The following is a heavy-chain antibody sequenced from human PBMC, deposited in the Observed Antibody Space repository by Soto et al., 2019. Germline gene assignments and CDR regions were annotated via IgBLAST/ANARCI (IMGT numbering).Heavy chain of an antibody. CDR1: GYTFTYRY. Sequence: LVQVSCKASGYTFTYRYLHWVRQAPGQALEWMGWITPFNGNTNYAQKFQERVTITRDRPMSTAYMELSSLRSEDTAMYYCARSAADGTIAHYFDYWGQGTLVTVSS. V-gene: IGHV1-45*02. CDR3: ARSAADGTIAHYFDY. J-gene: IGHJ4*02. D-gene: IGHD6-13*01. CDR2: ITPFNGNT.